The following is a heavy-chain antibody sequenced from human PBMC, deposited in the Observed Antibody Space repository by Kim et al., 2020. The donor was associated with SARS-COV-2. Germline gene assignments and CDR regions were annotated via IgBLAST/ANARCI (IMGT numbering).Heavy chain of an antibody. CDR1: GGSFSGYY. D-gene: IGHD3-22*01. CDR3: ARGHYYDSSGYNP. Sequence: SETLSLTCAVYGGSFSGYYWSWIRQPPGKGLEWIGEINHSGSTNYNPSLKSRVTISVDTSKNQFSLKLSSVTAADTAVYYCARGHYYDSSGYNPWGQGTLVTVSS. CDR2: INHSGST. V-gene: IGHV4-34*01. J-gene: IGHJ5*02.